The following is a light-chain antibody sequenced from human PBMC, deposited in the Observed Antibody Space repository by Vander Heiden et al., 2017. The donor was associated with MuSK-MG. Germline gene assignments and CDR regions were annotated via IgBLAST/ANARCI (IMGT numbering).Light chain of an antibody. Sequence: SYVLTQPPSVSVAPGKTARITCGGNNIGSKSVHWYQQKPGQAPVLVIYYDSDRPSGIPERFSGSNSGITATLTISRVEAGDEADYYCQVWDSSSDSPRVFGGGTQLTVL. CDR3: QVWDSSSDSPRV. J-gene: IGLJ7*01. V-gene: IGLV3-21*04. CDR2: YDS. CDR1: NIGSKS.